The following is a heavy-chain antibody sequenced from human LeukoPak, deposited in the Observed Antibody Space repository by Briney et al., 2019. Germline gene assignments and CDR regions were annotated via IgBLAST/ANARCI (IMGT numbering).Heavy chain of an antibody. D-gene: IGHD3-3*01. V-gene: IGHV3-21*01. CDR3: ARELSGDLDY. CDR2: ISSPNTYI. CDR1: GFTFSGYS. Sequence: GGSLRLSYAASGFTFSGYSMSWVRQAPGKGLEWVSSISSPNTYIYYADSVKGRFTISRDKAKNSLYLQMSSLRAEDTAVYYCARELSGDLDYWGQGTLVTASS. J-gene: IGHJ4*02.